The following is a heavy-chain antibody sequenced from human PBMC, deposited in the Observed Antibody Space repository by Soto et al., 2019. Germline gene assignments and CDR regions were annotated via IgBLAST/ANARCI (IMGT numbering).Heavy chain of an antibody. CDR2: ISASGGSI. CDR3: SRDPPSENTQLEYGIDF. Sequence: EVQLLESGGGLGQGGGTLRLSCATSGFTFSDYTMNWVRQAPGKGLEWVSFISASGGSIYYTDSVKGRFTISRDNTKNTLYLQMNNLRAVDAGVYDGSRDPPSENTQLEYGIDFWGQGTTVTVSS. D-gene: IGHD2-2*01. V-gene: IGHV3-23*01. J-gene: IGHJ6*02. CDR1: GFTFSDYT.